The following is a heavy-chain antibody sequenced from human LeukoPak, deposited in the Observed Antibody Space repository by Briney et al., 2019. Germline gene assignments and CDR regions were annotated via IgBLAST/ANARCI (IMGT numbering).Heavy chain of an antibody. D-gene: IGHD3-10*01. CDR2: IYPGDSDT. J-gene: IGHJ1*01. CDR1: GYSFTSYW. V-gene: IGHV5-51*01. CDR3: ARPMVRGDQYFQH. Sequence: GESLQISCKGSGYSFTSYWIGWVRQLPGKGLEWMGIIYPGDSDTRYSPSFQGQVTISADKSISTAYLQWSSLKASDTAMYYCARPMVRGDQYFQHWGQGTLVTVSS.